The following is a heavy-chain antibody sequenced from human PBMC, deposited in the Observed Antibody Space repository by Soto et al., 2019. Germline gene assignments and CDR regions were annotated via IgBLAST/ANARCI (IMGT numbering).Heavy chain of an antibody. CDR1: GGSISSYY. Sequence: SVTLSLTCTVSGGSISSYYWSWIRQPPGKGLEWIGYIYYSGSTNYNPSLKSRVTISVDTSKNQFSLKLSSVTAADTAVSYCDREAVTDATSAAWFDTWGQGTLVTVSS. CDR2: IYYSGST. V-gene: IGHV4-59*01. D-gene: IGHD4-4*01. J-gene: IGHJ5*02. CDR3: DREAVTDATSAAWFDT.